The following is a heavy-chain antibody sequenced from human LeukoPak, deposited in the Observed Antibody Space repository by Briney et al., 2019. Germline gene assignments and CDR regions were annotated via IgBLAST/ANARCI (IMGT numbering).Heavy chain of an antibody. CDR2: INSDGSST. J-gene: IGHJ4*02. V-gene: IGHV3-74*01. Sequence: GGSLRLSCAASGFTFSSYWMHWVRQAPGKGLVWVSRINSDGSSTSYADSVKGRFTISRDNAKNTLYLQMNSLRAEDTAVDYCARVAETIYYGDYGDYWGQGTLVTVSS. D-gene: IGHD4-17*01. CDR3: ARVAETIYYGDYGDY. CDR1: GFTFSSYW.